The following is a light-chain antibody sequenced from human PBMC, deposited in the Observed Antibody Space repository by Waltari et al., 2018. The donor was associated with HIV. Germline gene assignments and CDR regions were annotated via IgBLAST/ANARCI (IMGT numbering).Light chain of an antibody. CDR2: SAS. J-gene: IGKJ2*01. CDR3: QQYNHWPVYT. Sequence: EIVMTQSPATLSVSPGERGTLSCRASENINNTLAWYQLKPGQAPRLLISSASTRATGIPARFSGSGSGTDFTLNIGTLQSEDFAVYYCQQYNHWPVYTFGQGTRLETK. V-gene: IGKV3-15*01. CDR1: ENINNT.